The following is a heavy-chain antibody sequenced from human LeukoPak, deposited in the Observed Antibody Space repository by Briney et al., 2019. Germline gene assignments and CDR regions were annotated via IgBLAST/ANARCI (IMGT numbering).Heavy chain of an antibody. CDR3: ARGLTHDY. J-gene: IGHJ4*02. Sequence: GGSLRLSCAASGFTVSSNYMSWVGQAPGKGLEGVSVIYSGATTFYADSVKGRFTISRHNSKNTLYLQMNSLRAEDTAVYYCARGLTHDYWGQGTLVTVSS. CDR1: GFTVSSNY. V-gene: IGHV3-53*04. D-gene: IGHD3-22*01. CDR2: IYSGATT.